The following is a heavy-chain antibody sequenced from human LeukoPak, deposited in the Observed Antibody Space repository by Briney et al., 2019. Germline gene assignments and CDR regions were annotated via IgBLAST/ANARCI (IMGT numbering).Heavy chain of an antibody. V-gene: IGHV3-23*01. CDR1: GCTFSSYA. Sequence: GGSLRVSCAASGCTFSSYAMTWVRQAPGKGLEWVSAISGSGGSTYYADSVKGRFTISRDNSKNTLYLQMNSLRAEDTAVYYCARDSSSWIYSGYEGGPDYWGQGTLVTVSS. J-gene: IGHJ4*02. CDR3: ARDSSSWIYSGYEGGPDY. CDR2: ISGSGGST. D-gene: IGHD5-12*01.